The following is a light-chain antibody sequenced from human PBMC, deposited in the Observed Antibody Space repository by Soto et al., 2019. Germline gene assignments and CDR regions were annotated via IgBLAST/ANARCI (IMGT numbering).Light chain of an antibody. CDR2: DVS. CDR1: SSDVGGYNY. CDR3: SSYTSSSTQ. Sequence: QSALTQPASVSGSPGQSITISCTGTSSDVGGYNYVSWYQQHPGKAPKLMIYDVSNRPSGVSNRFSGSKSGNTASLTISGPQAEDEADYYCSSYTSSSTQFGGGTKLTVL. J-gene: IGLJ2*01. V-gene: IGLV2-14*01.